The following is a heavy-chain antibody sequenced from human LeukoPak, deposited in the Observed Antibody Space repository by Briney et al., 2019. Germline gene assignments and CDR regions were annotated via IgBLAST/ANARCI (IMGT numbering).Heavy chain of an antibody. CDR1: GYTFTSYY. D-gene: IGHD3-22*01. J-gene: IGHJ4*02. V-gene: IGHV1-46*01. CDR3: ARLGPSTYYYDSSGYYYFDY. Sequence: EASVKVSCKASGYTFTSYYMHWVRQAPGQGLEWMGIINPSGGSTSYAQKFQGRVTMTRDMSTSTVYMELSSLRSEDTAVYYCARLGPSTYYYDSSGYYYFDYWGQGTLVTVSS. CDR2: INPSGGST.